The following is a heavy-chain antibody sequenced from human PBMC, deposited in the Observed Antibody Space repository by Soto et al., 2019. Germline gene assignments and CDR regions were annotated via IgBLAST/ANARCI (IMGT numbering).Heavy chain of an antibody. Sequence: VQLLESGGGLVQPGGSLRLSCAASGFTFSSYAMSWVRQAPGKGLEWVAVISYDGSNKYYADSVKGRFTISRDNSKNTLYLQMNSLRAEDTAVYYCAKDGEAELLDYWGQGTLVTVSS. CDR3: AKDGEAELLDY. CDR1: GFTFSSYA. J-gene: IGHJ4*02. D-gene: IGHD1-26*01. CDR2: ISYDGSNK. V-gene: IGHV3-30*18.